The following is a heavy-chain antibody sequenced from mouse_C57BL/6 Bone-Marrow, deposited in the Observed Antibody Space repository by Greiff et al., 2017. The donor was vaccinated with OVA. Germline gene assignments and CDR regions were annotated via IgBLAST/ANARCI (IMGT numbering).Heavy chain of an antibody. CDR2: IYPGDGDT. J-gene: IGHJ4*01. CDR1: GYAFSSSW. Sequence: VQLQQSGPELVKPGASVKISCKASGYAFSSSWMNWVKQRPGKGLEWIGRIYPGDGDTNYNGKFKGKATLTADKSSSTAYMQLSSLTSEDSAVYFWARPYSNYYYAMDYWGQGTSVTVSS. D-gene: IGHD2-5*01. V-gene: IGHV1-82*01. CDR3: ARPYSNYYYAMDY.